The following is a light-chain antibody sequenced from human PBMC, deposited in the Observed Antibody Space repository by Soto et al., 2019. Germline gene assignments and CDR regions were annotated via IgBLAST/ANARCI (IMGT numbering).Light chain of an antibody. CDR3: QQYKSYWT. V-gene: IGKV1-6*01. CDR2: AAS. J-gene: IGKJ1*01. Sequence: IQITQSPSTLSPSVGDRFTITCRASHGIRNALGWYQQKPGKAPKLLIYAASSLQSGVPSRFSGSGSGTDFTLTISSLQHEDFATYSCQQYKSYWTFGQGTKWIS. CDR1: HGIRNA.